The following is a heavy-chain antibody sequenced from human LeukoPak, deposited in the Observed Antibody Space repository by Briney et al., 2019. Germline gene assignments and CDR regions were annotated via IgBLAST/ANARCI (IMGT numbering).Heavy chain of an antibody. D-gene: IGHD4-17*01. CDR3: ARIYGDLDY. V-gene: IGHV1-69*04. Sequence: SVKVSCKASGGTFSSYAISWVRQAPGQGLEWMGRIIPILGIANYAQKFQGRVTITTDKSTSTAYMELSSLRSEDTAVYYCARIYGDLDYWGQGTLVTVSS. CDR1: GGTFSSYA. J-gene: IGHJ4*02. CDR2: IIPILGIA.